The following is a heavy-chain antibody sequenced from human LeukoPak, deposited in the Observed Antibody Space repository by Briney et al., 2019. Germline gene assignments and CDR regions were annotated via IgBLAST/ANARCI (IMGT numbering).Heavy chain of an antibody. J-gene: IGHJ6*02. Sequence: PGGSLRLSCAASGFTFSSYWMSWVRQAPGKGLEWVANIKQDGSEKYYVDSVKGRFTISRDNAKNSLYLQMNSLRAEDTAVYYCARDCYDFWSGYLYGMDVWGQGTTVTVSS. CDR3: ARDCYDFWSGYLYGMDV. CDR2: IKQDGSEK. D-gene: IGHD3-3*01. V-gene: IGHV3-7*01. CDR1: GFTFSSYW.